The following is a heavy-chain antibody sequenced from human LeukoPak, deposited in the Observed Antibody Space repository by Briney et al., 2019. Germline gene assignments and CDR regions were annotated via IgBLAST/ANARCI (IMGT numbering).Heavy chain of an antibody. J-gene: IGHJ3*02. V-gene: IGHV5-51*01. Sequence: GESLKISCKASGYTFISYWIAWVRQMPGKGPEWMGVIFPDDSDTRYSPSFQGQVTISADKSISTAYLQWSSLKASDTAMYYCAKIHNSDPTHAFDIWGQGTMVTVSS. CDR1: GYTFISYW. D-gene: IGHD6-19*01. CDR3: AKIHNSDPTHAFDI. CDR2: IFPDDSDT.